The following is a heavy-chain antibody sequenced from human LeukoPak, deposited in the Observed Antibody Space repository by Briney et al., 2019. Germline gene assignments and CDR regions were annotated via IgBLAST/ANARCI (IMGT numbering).Heavy chain of an antibody. CDR1: GYTFTSYY. CDR3: ARGQQWVDY. J-gene: IGHJ4*02. V-gene: IGHV1-46*01. CDR2: INSSGGST. D-gene: IGHD6-19*01. Sequence: ASVKVSCKTSGYTFTSYYIHWVRQAPGQGHEWMGLINSSGGSTAYSQRFQGRVTMTRDTSTSTVYMELSSLRSEDTAVYYCARGQQWVDYWGQGTLVTVSS.